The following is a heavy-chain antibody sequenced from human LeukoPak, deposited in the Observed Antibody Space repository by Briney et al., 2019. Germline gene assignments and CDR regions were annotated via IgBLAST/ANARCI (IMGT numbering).Heavy chain of an antibody. CDR2: ISSSSSSI. D-gene: IGHD3-10*01. CDR3: ARDRDGFYFDY. Sequence: GGSLRLSCATSGFSFSAYGMDWVRQAPGKGLEWISHISSSSSSIHYADSVKGRIAISRDNAKNSLYLQVNSLRAEDTAVYFCARDRDGFYFDYWGQGTLVTVSS. CDR1: GFSFSAYG. J-gene: IGHJ4*02. V-gene: IGHV3-48*01.